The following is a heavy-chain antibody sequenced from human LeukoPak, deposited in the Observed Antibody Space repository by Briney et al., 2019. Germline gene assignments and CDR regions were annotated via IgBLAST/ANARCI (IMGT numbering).Heavy chain of an antibody. CDR3: ARQWLVNG. CDR2: ISESGDTT. V-gene: IGHV3-23*01. J-gene: IGHJ4*02. CDR1: GFTFSNYA. D-gene: IGHD6-19*01. Sequence: GGSLRLSCAASGFTFSNYAMSWVRQAPGKGLEWVSSISESGDTTDYADSVKGRFTISRDNSKNTLYLQMNSLRDEDTAVYYCARQWLVNGWGQGTRVTVSS.